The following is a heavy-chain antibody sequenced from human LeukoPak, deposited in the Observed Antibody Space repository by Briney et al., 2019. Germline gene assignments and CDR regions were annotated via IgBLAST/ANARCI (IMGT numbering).Heavy chain of an antibody. Sequence: ASVKVSCKASGYTFTGYYMHWVRQAPGQGLEWMGWINPNSGGTNYAQKFQGRVTMTRDTSISTAYMELSSLRSEDTAVYYCARDCTNGVCYMNFDYWGQGTLVTVSS. D-gene: IGHD2-8*01. CDR2: INPNSGGT. CDR3: ARDCTNGVCYMNFDY. J-gene: IGHJ4*02. CDR1: GYTFTGYY. V-gene: IGHV1-2*02.